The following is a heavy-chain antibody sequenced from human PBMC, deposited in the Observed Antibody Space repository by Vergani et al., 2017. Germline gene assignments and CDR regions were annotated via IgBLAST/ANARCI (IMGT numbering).Heavy chain of an antibody. D-gene: IGHD3-16*01. CDR1: GSTVSGNY. CDR2: IYSGDET. V-gene: IGHV3-66*01. CDR3: ARADYPTLRYFDY. J-gene: IGHJ4*02. Sequence: ELQLVESGGGLVQPGGSLRLSCAASGSTVSGNYMTWVRQAPGKGLEWVSHIYSGDETYYADSVKGRVTISRDTSKNTLYLQMNSLRAEDTAVYYCARADYPTLRYFDYWGQGTLVTVSS.